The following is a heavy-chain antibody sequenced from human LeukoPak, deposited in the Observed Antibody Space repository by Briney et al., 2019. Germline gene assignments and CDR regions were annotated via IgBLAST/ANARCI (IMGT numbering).Heavy chain of an antibody. CDR1: GFTFSDYA. J-gene: IGHJ4*02. D-gene: IGHD3-9*01. Sequence: KTGGSLRLSCAASGFTFSDYAMNWVRQAPGKGLEWVSSISSSSNYVYNAASVQGRFTISRGNTKNSLYLQMSSLRAEDTAVYYCTRDFDWFRNQFDYWGQGTLVTVSS. CDR2: ISSSSNYV. CDR3: TRDFDWFRNQFDY. V-gene: IGHV3-21*01.